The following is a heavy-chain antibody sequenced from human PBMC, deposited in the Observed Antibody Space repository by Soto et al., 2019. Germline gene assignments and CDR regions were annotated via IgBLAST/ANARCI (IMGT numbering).Heavy chain of an antibody. Sequence: GGSLRLSCAASGFTFSSNDMSWVRQAPGKGLEWVALICPSGATKFFADSVTGRFTVSRDNSKNTLYLQMNYLRDDDTAVYYSAKAQVWLPGYFYFYGMNVWGQGTTVTVSS. CDR2: ICPSGATK. D-gene: IGHD3-22*01. V-gene: IGHV3-23*01. CDR1: GFTFSSND. CDR3: AKAQVWLPGYFYFYGMNV. J-gene: IGHJ6*02.